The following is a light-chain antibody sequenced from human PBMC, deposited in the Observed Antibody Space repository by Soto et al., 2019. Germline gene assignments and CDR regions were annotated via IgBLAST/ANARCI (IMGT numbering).Light chain of an antibody. CDR1: QSVSSY. V-gene: IGKV3-11*01. J-gene: IGKJ4*01. CDR2: DAS. Sequence: VLTQSPATLSLSPGERATLSCRASQSVSSYLAWYQQKPGQAPRLLIYDASNRATDIPARFSGSGSGTDFTLTISRLEPEDFAFYYCQQRSNWPLTFGGGTNVEIK. CDR3: QQRSNWPLT.